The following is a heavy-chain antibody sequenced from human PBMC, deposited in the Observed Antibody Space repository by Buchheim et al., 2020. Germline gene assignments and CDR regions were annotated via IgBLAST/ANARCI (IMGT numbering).Heavy chain of an antibody. Sequence: QVQLVESGGGVVQPGRSLRLSCAASGFTFSSYGMHWVRQAPGKGLEWVAVIWYDGSNKYYADSVKGRFTISRDNSKNTLYLQMNSLRAEDTAVYYCARGSSWYGAQPFDYWGQGTL. CDR1: GFTFSSYG. V-gene: IGHV3-33*01. J-gene: IGHJ4*02. D-gene: IGHD6-13*01. CDR2: IWYDGSNK. CDR3: ARGSSWYGAQPFDY.